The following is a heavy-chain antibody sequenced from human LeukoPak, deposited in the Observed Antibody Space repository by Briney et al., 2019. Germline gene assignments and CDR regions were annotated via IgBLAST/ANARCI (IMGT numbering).Heavy chain of an antibody. CDR3: AKAMVRGTGYGMDV. CDR1: GFTFSNYA. Sequence: GGSLRLSCAASGFTFSNYAMGWVRQAPGKGLEWVSTISISGGTTYYADSVKGRFTISRDNSKNTLFLQMNSLRAEDTAVYYCAKAMVRGTGYGMDVWGQGTTVTVSS. J-gene: IGHJ6*02. V-gene: IGHV3-23*01. CDR2: ISISGGTT. D-gene: IGHD3-10*01.